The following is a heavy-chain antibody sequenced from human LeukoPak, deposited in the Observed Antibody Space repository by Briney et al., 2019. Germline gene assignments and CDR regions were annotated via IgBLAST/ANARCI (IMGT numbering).Heavy chain of an antibody. J-gene: IGHJ4*02. V-gene: IGHV3-15*01. CDR2: VRTTAEGETT. CDR1: GFIFNNAW. CDR3: TAGLGKTDDDS. D-gene: IGHD4-11*01. Sequence: GGSLRLSCEGSGFIFNNAWMSWIRQAPGKGLEWVGRVRTTAEGETTDYAAPVRGRFTISRDDSKSTAYLQMNSLETEDTAIYYCTAGLGKTDDDSRGQGTLVTVSS.